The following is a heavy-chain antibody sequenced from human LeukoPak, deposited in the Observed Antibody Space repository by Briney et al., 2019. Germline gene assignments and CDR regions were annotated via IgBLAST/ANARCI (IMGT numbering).Heavy chain of an antibody. CDR1: GGSISSYY. D-gene: IGHD2-8*02. CDR2: IYYSGST. V-gene: IGHV4-59*12. Sequence: SETLSLTCTVSGGSISSYYWSWIRQPPGKGLEWIGYIYYSGSTNYNPSLKSRVTMSVDTSKNQFSLKLSSVTAADTAVYYCARMRRTGGFDYWGQGTLVTVSS. J-gene: IGHJ4*02. CDR3: ARMRRTGGFDY.